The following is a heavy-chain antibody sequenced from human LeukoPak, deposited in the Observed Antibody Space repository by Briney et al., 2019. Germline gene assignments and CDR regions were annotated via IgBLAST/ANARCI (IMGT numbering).Heavy chain of an antibody. CDR1: GYTFTGYY. D-gene: IGHD2-21*01. J-gene: IGHJ5*02. CDR2: INPNSGGT. Sequence: GASVKVSCKASGYTFTGYYMHWMRQAPGQGLEWMGWINPNSGGTSYAQKFQGRVTMTRDTSISTAYMELSRLRSDGTAVYYCASCGLSNSASWFAPWGQGTLVTVSS. V-gene: IGHV1-2*02. CDR3: ASCGLSNSASWFAP.